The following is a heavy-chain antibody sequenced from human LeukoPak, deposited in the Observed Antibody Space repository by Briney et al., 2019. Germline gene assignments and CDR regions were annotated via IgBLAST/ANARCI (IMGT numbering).Heavy chain of an antibody. D-gene: IGHD3-3*01. V-gene: IGHV4-39*07. CDR1: GVSISSSGYT. CDR2: IYYSGST. J-gene: IGHJ4*02. Sequence: PSETLCLTCTVSGVSISSSGYTWVRLRQPPGQGRVWSVSIYYSGSTYYNPSLKSRVTISADTSKNQFSLKLSSVTAADTAVYYCARADYDFWSGYYSNPFDYWGQGTLVTVSS. CDR3: ARADYDFWSGYYSNPFDY.